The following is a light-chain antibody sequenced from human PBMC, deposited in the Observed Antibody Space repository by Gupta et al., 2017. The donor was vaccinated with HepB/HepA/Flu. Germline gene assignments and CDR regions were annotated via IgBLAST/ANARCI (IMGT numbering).Light chain of an antibody. J-gene: IGKJ4*01. CDR3: QQDNSSSIT. CDR2: KAS. V-gene: IGKV1-5*03. Sequence: DIQMTQSPSTLSASVGDRVTITCRASQSISSWLAWYQQKPEKAPKLLIYKASSVESGVPSRFSGSGSGTEFTLTISSLQPDDFATYYCQQDNSSSITFGTGTKLEIK. CDR1: QSISSW.